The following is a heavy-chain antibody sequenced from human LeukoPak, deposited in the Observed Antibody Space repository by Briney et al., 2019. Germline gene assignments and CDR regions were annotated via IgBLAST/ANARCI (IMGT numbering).Heavy chain of an antibody. CDR1: GDSVSSNSAA. J-gene: IGHJ5*02. Sequence: SQTLSLICAISGDSVSSNSAAWSWIRQSPSRGLEWLGRTYYRSKWYNDYAVSVKSRIIINPDTSKNQFSLQLNSVTPEDTAVYYCAKLGDSSTWGQGTLVTVSS. CDR2: TYYRSKWYN. CDR3: AKLGDSST. D-gene: IGHD6-19*01. V-gene: IGHV6-1*01.